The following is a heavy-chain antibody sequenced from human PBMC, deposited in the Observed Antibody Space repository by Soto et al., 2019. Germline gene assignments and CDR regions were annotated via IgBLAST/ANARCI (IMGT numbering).Heavy chain of an antibody. CDR3: ARGGYCSGGSCYSVDYYYGMDV. J-gene: IGHJ6*02. D-gene: IGHD2-15*01. Sequence: QVQLVESGGGVVQPGRSLRLSCAASGFTFSSYGMHWVRQAPGKGLEWVAVIWYDGSNKYYADSVKGRFTISRDNSKNTLYLQMNSLRAEDTAVYYCARGGYCSGGSCYSVDYYYGMDVWGQGTTVTVSS. CDR2: IWYDGSNK. CDR1: GFTFSSYG. V-gene: IGHV3-33*01.